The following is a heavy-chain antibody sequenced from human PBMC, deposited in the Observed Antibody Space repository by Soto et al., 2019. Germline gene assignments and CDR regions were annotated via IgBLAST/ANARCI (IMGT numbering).Heavy chain of an antibody. Sequence: QVQLQESGPGLVKPSETLSLTCTVSGGSISSYYWSWIRQPPGKGLEWIGYIYYSGSTNYNPSLKSRVTISVDTSKNQFSLQLSSVTAADTAVYYCARGNTMVRGVSFAAFDIWGQGTMVTVSS. D-gene: IGHD3-10*01. CDR3: ARGNTMVRGVSFAAFDI. J-gene: IGHJ3*02. CDR1: GGSISSYY. CDR2: IYYSGST. V-gene: IGHV4-59*01.